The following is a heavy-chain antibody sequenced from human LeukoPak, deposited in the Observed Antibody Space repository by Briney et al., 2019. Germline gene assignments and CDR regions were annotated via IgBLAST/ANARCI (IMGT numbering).Heavy chain of an antibody. CDR2: IIPIFGTA. Sequence: SVKVSCKASGGTFSSYAINWVRQAPGQGLEWMGGIIPIFGTANYAQKFQGRVTLPTDESTSTAYMELSSLRSEDTAVYYCARGSGNYCYYYMDVWGKGTTVTVSS. V-gene: IGHV1-69*05. J-gene: IGHJ6*03. CDR1: GGTFSSYA. D-gene: IGHD1-26*01. CDR3: ARGSGNYCYYYMDV.